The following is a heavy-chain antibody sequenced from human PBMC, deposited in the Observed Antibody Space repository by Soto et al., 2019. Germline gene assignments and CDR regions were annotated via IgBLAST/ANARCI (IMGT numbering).Heavy chain of an antibody. Sequence: SETLSLRCTVSGGSISYYYWSWIRQPPGKELEWIGYIYDSGSTNYNPSLKSRVTISVXXXXXXLXLXMXXXAAAXTAIYXCARARISLVGEVIKYNMDVWGQGTTVS. J-gene: IGHJ6*02. CDR1: GGSISYYY. CDR2: IYDSGST. D-gene: IGHD3-10*01. CDR3: ARARISLVGEVIKYNMDV. V-gene: IGHV4-59*01.